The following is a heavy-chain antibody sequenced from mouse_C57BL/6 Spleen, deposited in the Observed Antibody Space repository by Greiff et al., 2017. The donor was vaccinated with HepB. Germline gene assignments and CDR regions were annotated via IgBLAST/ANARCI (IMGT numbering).Heavy chain of an antibody. J-gene: IGHJ1*03. D-gene: IGHD1-1*01. Sequence: EVQLQESGPGLVKPSQSLSLTCSVTGYSITSGYYWNWLRQFPGNKLEWMGYISYDGSNNYNPSLKNRISITRDTSKNQFFLKLNSVTTEDTATYYCARFLITTVVEGYFDVWGTGTTVTVSS. V-gene: IGHV3-6*01. CDR3: ARFLITTVVEGYFDV. CDR1: GYSITSGYY. CDR2: ISYDGSN.